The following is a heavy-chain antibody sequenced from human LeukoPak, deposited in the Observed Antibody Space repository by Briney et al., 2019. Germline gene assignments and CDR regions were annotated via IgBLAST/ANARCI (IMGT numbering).Heavy chain of an antibody. J-gene: IGHJ4*02. CDR1: GGSFSGYY. D-gene: IGHD3-3*01. CDR3: AVRGSLWSGYLRGKYYFDY. Sequence: PSETLSLTCAVYGGSFSGYYWSWIRQPPGKGLEWIGEINHSGSTNYNPSLKSRVTISVDTSKNQFSLKLSSVTAADTAVYYCAVRGSLWSGYLRGKYYFDYRGQGTLVTVSS. V-gene: IGHV4-34*01. CDR2: INHSGST.